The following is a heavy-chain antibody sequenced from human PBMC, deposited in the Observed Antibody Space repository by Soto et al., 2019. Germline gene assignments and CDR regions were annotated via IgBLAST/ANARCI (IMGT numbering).Heavy chain of an antibody. J-gene: IGHJ6*02. V-gene: IGHV3-74*01. CDR1: GFTFGSYW. Sequence: PGGSLRLSCAASGFTFGSYWMNWVRQAPGKGLVWVSRIDSDGSSTTYADSVKGRFTTSRDNAKNTLYLQMSSLRAEDTAVHYCARGRPYGIDLWGQGTTVTVSS. CDR2: IDSDGSST. CDR3: ARGRPYGIDL.